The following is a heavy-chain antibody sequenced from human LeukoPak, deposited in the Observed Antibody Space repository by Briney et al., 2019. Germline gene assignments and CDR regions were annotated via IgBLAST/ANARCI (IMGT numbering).Heavy chain of an antibody. J-gene: IGHJ5*01. V-gene: IGHV1-8*01. Sequence: GASVKVSCKASGYTFTSYDINWVRQATGQGLEWMGRMNPNSGNTGYAQKFQGRVTMTRNTSISTAYMELSSLRSDDTAVYFCARGYCSGGSCYLVENWFDFWGQGTLVTVSS. CDR2: MNPNSGNT. D-gene: IGHD2-15*01. CDR3: ARGYCSGGSCYLVENWFDF. CDR1: GYTFTSYD.